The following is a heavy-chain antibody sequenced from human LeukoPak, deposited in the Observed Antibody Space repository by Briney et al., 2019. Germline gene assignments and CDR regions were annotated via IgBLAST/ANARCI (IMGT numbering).Heavy chain of an antibody. J-gene: IGHJ4*02. CDR1: GLTFSSYA. D-gene: IGHD1-26*01. Sequence: GGSLRLSCAAPGLTFSSYAMTWVRQAPGKGLEWVSAIGDSGRNTYYADSVRGRFTISRDNSKNTLYLQMNSLRAEDTAIYYCATDSLLRGATYDYWGQGTLVTVSS. CDR3: ATDSLLRGATYDY. V-gene: IGHV3-23*01. CDR2: IGDSGRNT.